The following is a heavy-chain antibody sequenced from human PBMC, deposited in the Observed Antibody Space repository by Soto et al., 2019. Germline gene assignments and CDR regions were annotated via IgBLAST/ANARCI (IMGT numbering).Heavy chain of an antibody. V-gene: IGHV4-31*03. J-gene: IGHJ3*02. CDR2: IYYSGST. Sequence: QVQLQESGPGLVKPSQTLSLTCTVSGGSISSGGYNWSWIRQHPGKGLEWIGYIYYSGSTYYNPSLKSRVTISVDTSKNQFSLKLSSVTAADTAVYYCARRHYYDSSGYYSVDAFDIWGQGTMVTVSS. CDR1: GGSISSGGYN. CDR3: ARRHYYDSSGYYSVDAFDI. D-gene: IGHD3-22*01.